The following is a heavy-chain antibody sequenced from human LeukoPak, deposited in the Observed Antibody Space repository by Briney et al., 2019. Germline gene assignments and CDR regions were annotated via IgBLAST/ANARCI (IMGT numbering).Heavy chain of an antibody. V-gene: IGHV4-59*01. CDR1: GGSISSYY. J-gene: IGHJ4*02. CDR2: IYYTGST. Sequence: SETLSPTCTVSGGSISSYYWSWIRQPPGKGLEWIGYIYYTGSTNYNPSLKSRVTISVDTSKNQFSLKLSSVTAADTAVYYCAALWFGDPETPHDYWGQGTLVTVSS. CDR3: AALWFGDPETPHDY. D-gene: IGHD3-10*01.